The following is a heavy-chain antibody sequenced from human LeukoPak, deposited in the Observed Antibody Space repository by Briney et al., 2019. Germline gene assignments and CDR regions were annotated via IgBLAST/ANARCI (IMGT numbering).Heavy chain of an antibody. CDR2: ISGSGGST. CDR3: AKDVPQWWELSDAFDI. CDR1: GFTFSSYA. Sequence: GGSLRLSCAASGFTFSSYAMSWVRLAPGEGLEWVSAISGSGGSTYYADSVKGRFTISRDNSKNTLYLQMNSLRAEDTAVYYCAKDVPQWWELSDAFDIWGQGTMVTVSS. V-gene: IGHV3-23*01. J-gene: IGHJ3*02. D-gene: IGHD2-15*01.